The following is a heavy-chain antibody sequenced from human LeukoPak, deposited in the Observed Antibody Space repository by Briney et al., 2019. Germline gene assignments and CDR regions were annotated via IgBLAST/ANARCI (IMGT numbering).Heavy chain of an antibody. CDR1: GFTITTYA. V-gene: IGHV3-23*01. CDR2: ISGSGVGA. D-gene: IGHD4-17*01. Sequence: GGSLRLSCAASGFTITTYAMSWVRQAPGKGLECVSTISGSGVGAYYADSVKGRFTISRDNSRNTLYLQMSSLRAEDTAVYYCVKDEGWTPTTAFVSWGQGTLVAVSS. J-gene: IGHJ4*02. CDR3: VKDEGWTPTTAFVS.